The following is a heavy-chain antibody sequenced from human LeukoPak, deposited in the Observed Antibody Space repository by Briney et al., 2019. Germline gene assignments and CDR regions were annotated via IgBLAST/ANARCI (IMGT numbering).Heavy chain of an antibody. V-gene: IGHV4-34*01. Sequence: SETLPLTCAVYGGSFSNYYWSWVRPPPGEGLEWLGEIKHRGNTNYNPSLKSRVTISVDTSKNQFSLKLNSVTAADTAVYYCARQLVGSTAPDYWGQGILVTVSS. CDR3: ARQLVGSTAPDY. D-gene: IGHD1-26*01. CDR2: IKHRGNT. CDR1: GGSFSNYY. J-gene: IGHJ4*02.